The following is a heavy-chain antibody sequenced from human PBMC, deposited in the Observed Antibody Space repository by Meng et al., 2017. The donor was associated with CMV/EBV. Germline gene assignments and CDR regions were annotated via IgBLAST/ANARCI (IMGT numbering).Heavy chain of an antibody. CDR1: GYTFIGYY. CDR2: IDPHGGGT. J-gene: IGHJ4*02. D-gene: IGHD1-1*01. V-gene: IGHV1-2*02. Sequence: ASVKVSCKASGYTFIGYYLHWVRQAPGQGLEWVGSIDPHGGGTKYAQKFQGRVSMTRDTYINTVYMEVSRLKFDDTAVYFCARDTIPSRLTGWNQKLEYGGQGKLVTVSS. CDR3: ARDTIPSRLTGWNQKLEY.